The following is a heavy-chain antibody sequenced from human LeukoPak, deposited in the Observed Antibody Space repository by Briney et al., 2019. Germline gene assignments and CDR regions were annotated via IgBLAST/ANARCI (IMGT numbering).Heavy chain of an antibody. V-gene: IGHV3-43D*03. Sequence: RGSLRLSCAASGFTFDDYAMHWVRQAPGKGLEWVSLITWDGDSTYYADSVKGRFTISRDNSKNSLYLQMNSLRTEDTALYYCAKGYGSGTFPYYMDVWGKGTTVTISS. J-gene: IGHJ6*03. CDR3: AKGYGSGTFPYYMDV. CDR2: ITWDGDST. CDR1: GFTFDDYA. D-gene: IGHD3-10*01.